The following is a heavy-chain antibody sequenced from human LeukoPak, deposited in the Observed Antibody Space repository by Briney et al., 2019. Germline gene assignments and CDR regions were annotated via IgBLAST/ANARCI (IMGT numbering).Heavy chain of an antibody. D-gene: IGHD3-22*01. J-gene: IGHJ4*02. CDR3: ARGSGDSSGYYYEDDY. CDR2: IYHSGST. CDR1: GFTFNSYAM. Sequence: GSLRLSCGTSGFTFNSYAMNWVRQAPGKGLEWIGEIYHSGSTNYNPSLKSRVTISVDKSKNQFSLKLSSVTAADTAVYYCARGSGDSSGYYYEDDYWGQGTLVTVSS. V-gene: IGHV4-4*02.